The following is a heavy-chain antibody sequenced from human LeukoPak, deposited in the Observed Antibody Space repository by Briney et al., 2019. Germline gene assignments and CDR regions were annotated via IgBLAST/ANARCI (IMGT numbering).Heavy chain of an antibody. CDR1: GGSISSGSYY. J-gene: IGHJ3*01. CDR3: ARATIFGVVILD. CDR2: IYTSGST. D-gene: IGHD3-3*01. V-gene: IGHV4-61*02. Sequence: PSQTLSLTCTVSGGSISSGSYYWSWIRQPAGKGLEWIGRIYTSGSTNYSPSLKSRVTISVDTSKNQLSLKLSSVTAADTAVYYCARATIFGVVILDWGQGTMVTVSS.